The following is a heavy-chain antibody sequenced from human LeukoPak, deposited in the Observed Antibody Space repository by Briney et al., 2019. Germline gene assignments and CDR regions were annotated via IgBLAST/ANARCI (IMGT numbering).Heavy chain of an antibody. CDR2: FNPKSGGT. CDR3: ARGIYGGNSPLVDL. CDR1: GYTFTAYY. D-gene: IGHD6-13*01. Sequence: ASVKVSCKASGYTFTAYYMHRMRQAPGQGPEYMRLFNPKSGGTDYAQKFQGRVTMTRDTSISTAYLELSNLRSDDTAMYYCARGIYGGNSPLVDLWGQGTLVTVSS. J-gene: IGHJ5*02. V-gene: IGHV1-2*02.